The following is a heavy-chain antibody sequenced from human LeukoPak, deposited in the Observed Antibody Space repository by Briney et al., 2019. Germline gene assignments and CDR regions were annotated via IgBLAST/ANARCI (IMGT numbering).Heavy chain of an antibody. Sequence: PGGSLRLSCAASGFSFSDYYMSWIRQSPGKGLEWVSYISTSGGTIYYADSVKGRFTISRDNAKNSLYLQMNSLRAEDTAVYYCARGNIVTAAGAFDYWGQGTLVTVSS. J-gene: IGHJ4*02. CDR3: ARGNIVTAAGAFDY. CDR2: ISTSGGTI. D-gene: IGHD6-13*01. V-gene: IGHV3-11*04. CDR1: GFSFSDYY.